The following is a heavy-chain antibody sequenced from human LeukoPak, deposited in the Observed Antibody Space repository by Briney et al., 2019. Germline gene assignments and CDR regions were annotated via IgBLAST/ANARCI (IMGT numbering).Heavy chain of an antibody. J-gene: IGHJ4*02. V-gene: IGHV4-34*01. Sequence: PSETLSLTCAVYGGSFSGYYWSWIGQPPGKGLEWIGEINHSGSTNYNPSLKSRVTISVDTSKNQFSLKLSSVTAADTAVYYCARGPENYYGSGSYYSPYYFDYWGQGTLVTVSS. D-gene: IGHD3-10*01. CDR3: ARGPENYYGSGSYYSPYYFDY. CDR2: INHSGST. CDR1: GGSFSGYY.